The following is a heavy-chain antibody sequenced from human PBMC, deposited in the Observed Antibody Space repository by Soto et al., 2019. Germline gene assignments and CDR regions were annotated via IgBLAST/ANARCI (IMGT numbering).Heavy chain of an antibody. J-gene: IGHJ3*01. V-gene: IGHV5-10-1*01. Sequence: EVQLVQSGPEVKKPGEPLRISCKVSGYSFTRYWITWVRQTTEKGLEWMGRIDPSDSYINYNPSFQGHVTISVDTSTSTAYLQWTSLKASDTAMYYCARHLDIVGVPGAFWGQGTMVTVSS. D-gene: IGHD2-2*03. CDR2: IDPSDSYI. CDR3: ARHLDIVGVPGAF. CDR1: GYSFTRYW.